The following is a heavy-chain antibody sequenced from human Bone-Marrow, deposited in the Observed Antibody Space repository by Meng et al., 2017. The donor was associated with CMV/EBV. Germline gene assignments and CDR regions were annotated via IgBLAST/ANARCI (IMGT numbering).Heavy chain of an antibody. Sequence: GGSLRLSCAASGFTFSSYSMNWVRQAPGKGLEWVSSISSSSSYIYYADSVKGRFTISRDNAKNSLYLQMNSLRAEDTAVYYCARDGPGGLYSSLPYYYYYGMDVWGQGTTVTVSS. CDR3: ARDGPGGLYSSLPYYYYYGMDV. V-gene: IGHV3-21*01. D-gene: IGHD6-6*01. CDR2: ISSSSSYI. CDR1: GFTFSSYS. J-gene: IGHJ6*02.